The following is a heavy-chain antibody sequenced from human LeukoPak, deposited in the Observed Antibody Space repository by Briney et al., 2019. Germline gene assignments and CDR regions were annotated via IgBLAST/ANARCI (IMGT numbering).Heavy chain of an antibody. CDR1: GFTVSSNY. CDR2: IYSGGST. V-gene: IGHV3-53*01. D-gene: IGHD3-9*01. Sequence: GGSLRLSCAASGFTVSSNYMSWVRQAPGKGLEWVSVIYSGGSTYYADSVKGRFTISRDNSKNTLYLQMNSLRAEDTAVYYCAREVVLRYFDRWGQGTLVTVSS. J-gene: IGHJ4*02. CDR3: AREVVLRYFDR.